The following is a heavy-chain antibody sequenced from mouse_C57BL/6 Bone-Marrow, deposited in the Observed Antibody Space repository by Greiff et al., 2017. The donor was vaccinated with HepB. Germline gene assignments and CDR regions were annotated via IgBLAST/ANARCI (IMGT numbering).Heavy chain of an antibody. J-gene: IGHJ4*01. V-gene: IGHV1-58*01. D-gene: IGHD2-2*01. CDR2: IYIGNGYT. CDR3: ARNLWLRIYAMDY. CDR1: GYTFTSYG. Sequence: VQLQQSGAELVRPGSSVKMSCKTYGYTFTSYGINWVKQRPGQGLEWIGYIYIGNGYTEYNEKFKGKATLTSDTSSSTAYMQLSSLTTEDSAIYFCARNLWLRIYAMDYWGQGTSVTVSS.